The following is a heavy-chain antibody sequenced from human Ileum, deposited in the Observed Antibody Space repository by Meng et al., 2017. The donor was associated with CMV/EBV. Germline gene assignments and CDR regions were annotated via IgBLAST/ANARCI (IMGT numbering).Heavy chain of an antibody. CDR3: ALRGLAAGTLQQ. CDR1: GGSMSSTC. V-gene: IGHV4-59*01. CDR2: VCYNGIT. D-gene: IGHD6-13*01. J-gene: IGHJ1*01. Sequence: QVQLQASGPGLVKPSETLSLTCAVSGGSMSSTCWSWIRQPPGKGLEWIGYVCYNGITDYNPSLKSRITISGDTSKNQFSLQVTSVTAADTAMYYCALRGLAAGTLQQWGQGTLVTVSS.